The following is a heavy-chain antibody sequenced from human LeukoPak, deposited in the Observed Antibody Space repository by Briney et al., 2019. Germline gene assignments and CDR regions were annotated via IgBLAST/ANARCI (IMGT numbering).Heavy chain of an antibody. CDR1: GFTFSSYA. V-gene: IGHV3-30-3*01. J-gene: IGHJ4*02. D-gene: IGHD4-17*01. Sequence: PGRSLRLSCAASGFTFSSYAMHWVRQAPGKGLGWVAVISYDGSNKYYADSVKGRFTISRDNSKNTLYLQMNSLRAEDTAVYYCARDYGDFLYYFDYWGQGTLVTVSS. CDR2: ISYDGSNK. CDR3: ARDYGDFLYYFDY.